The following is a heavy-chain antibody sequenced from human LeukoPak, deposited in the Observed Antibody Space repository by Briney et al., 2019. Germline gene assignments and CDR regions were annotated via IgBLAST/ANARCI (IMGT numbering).Heavy chain of an antibody. CDR1: GFTFSNYW. Sequence: GGSLRLSCAASGFTFSNYWMNWVRQAPGKGLEWVANIKQDGSEKYYVDSVKGRFTISRDNAKNSLYLQMNSLRAEDTAVYYCARGRCTSCSVDGKFDYWGQGTLVTVSS. CDR2: IKQDGSEK. J-gene: IGHJ4*02. D-gene: IGHD2-2*01. CDR3: ARGRCTSCSVDGKFDY. V-gene: IGHV3-7*01.